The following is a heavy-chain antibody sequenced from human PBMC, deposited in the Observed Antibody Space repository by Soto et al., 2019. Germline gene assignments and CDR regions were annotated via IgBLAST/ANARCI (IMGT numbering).Heavy chain of an antibody. CDR1: GYRFTSYG. Sequence: ASVKVSCKASGYRFTSYGIGWVRQAPGQGLEWMGWINAYNGNTNYAQNLQGRVTLTTDTSTSTAYMELRSLRSNDTAVYYCAMVDVYVTTSPQDVWGQGTTVTAP. J-gene: IGHJ6*02. D-gene: IGHD3-16*01. V-gene: IGHV1-18*01. CDR2: INAYNGNT. CDR3: AMVDVYVTTSPQDV.